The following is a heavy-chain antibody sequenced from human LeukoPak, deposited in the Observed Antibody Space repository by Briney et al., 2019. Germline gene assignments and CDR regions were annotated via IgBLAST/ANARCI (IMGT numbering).Heavy chain of an antibody. CDR2: IKSNSDGGTT. CDR3: STLLH. CDR1: GFTFTNAW. J-gene: IGHJ4*02. V-gene: IGHV3-15*07. Sequence: GGSLRLSCAASGFTFTNAWMNWVRQAPGKGLEWVGRIKSNSDGGTTDYAAPVKGRFTISRDDSKHTVYLQMDSLKIEDTAVYYCSTLLHWGQGALVTVSS.